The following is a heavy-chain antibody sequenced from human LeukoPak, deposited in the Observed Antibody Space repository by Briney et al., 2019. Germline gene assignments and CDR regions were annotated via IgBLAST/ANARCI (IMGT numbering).Heavy chain of an antibody. V-gene: IGHV1-18*01. Sequence: ASVKVSXKASGYTFTSYGISWVRQAPGQGLEWMGWISAYNGNTNYAQKLQGRVTMTTDTSTSTAYMELRSLRSDDTAVYYCARDQRMDTVMVEWDYWGQGTLVTVSS. D-gene: IGHD5-18*01. J-gene: IGHJ4*02. CDR1: GYTFTSYG. CDR3: ARDQRMDTVMVEWDY. CDR2: ISAYNGNT.